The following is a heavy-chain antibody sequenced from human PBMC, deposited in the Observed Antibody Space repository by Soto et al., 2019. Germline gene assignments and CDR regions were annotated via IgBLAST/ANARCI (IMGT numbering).Heavy chain of an antibody. V-gene: IGHV4-39*01. J-gene: IGHJ6*02. CDR3: VSRLGYGYAMDV. CDR2: IYYNGNT. CDR1: GDSIISGGYY. Sequence: QLQLQESGPGLVKPSEILSLSCTVSGDSIISGGYYWGWIRQPPGKGLEWIGSIYYNGNTYYNPSLKSRVTISRDTSRNQFSLRLSSVTAADPAVYHCVSRLGYGYAMDVRGQGTTVTVSS. D-gene: IGHD5-12*01.